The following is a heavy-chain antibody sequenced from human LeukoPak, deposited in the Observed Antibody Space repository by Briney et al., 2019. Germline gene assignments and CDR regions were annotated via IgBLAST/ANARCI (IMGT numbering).Heavy chain of an antibody. CDR2: IYYSGST. Sequence: PSETLSLTCAVSGGSISSGGNSWCWIRQPPGKGLEWIGYIYYSGSTYYNPSLKSRVTISVDTSKNQFSLNLRSVTAADTAVYYCARDTHYSSSSGYYYYYMNVWGKGTTVTVSS. J-gene: IGHJ6*03. CDR1: GGSISSGGNS. CDR3: ARDTHYSSSSGYYYYYMNV. D-gene: IGHD6-6*01. V-gene: IGHV4-30-4*07.